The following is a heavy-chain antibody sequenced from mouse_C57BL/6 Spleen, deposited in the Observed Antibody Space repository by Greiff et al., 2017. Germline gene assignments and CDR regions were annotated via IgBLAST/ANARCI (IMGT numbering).Heavy chain of an antibody. V-gene: IGHV5-17*01. CDR3: ARTAQAPDYFDY. D-gene: IGHD3-2*02. CDR2: ISSGSSTI. CDR1: GFTFSDYG. J-gene: IGHJ2*01. Sequence: EVKLVESGGGLVKPGGSLKLSCAASGFTFSDYGMHWVRQAPEKGLEWVAYISSGSSTIYYADTVKGRFTISRANAKNTLFLQMTSLRSEDTAMYYCARTAQAPDYFDYWGQGTTLTVSS.